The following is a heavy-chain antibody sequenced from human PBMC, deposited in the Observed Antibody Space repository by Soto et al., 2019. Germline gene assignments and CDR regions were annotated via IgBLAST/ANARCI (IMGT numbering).Heavy chain of an antibody. D-gene: IGHD3-22*01. CDR1: GGSISSSSYY. CDR3: ARHGMGYYDSSGYYYSPYYFDY. Sequence: SETLSLTCTVSGGSISSSSYYWGWIRQPPGKGLERIGSIYYSGSTYYKQSLKNRVTISVDTSKNQFSLKLSSVTAADTALYYFARHGMGYYDSSGYYYSPYYFDYWGQGTLVTVS. V-gene: IGHV4-39*01. CDR2: IYYSGST. J-gene: IGHJ4*02.